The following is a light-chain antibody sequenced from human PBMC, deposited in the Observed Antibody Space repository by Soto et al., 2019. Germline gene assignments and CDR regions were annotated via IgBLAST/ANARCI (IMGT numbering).Light chain of an antibody. V-gene: IGKV3-15*01. CDR1: QSVNAN. Sequence: EVVMTQSPATLSVSPGERATLSCRASQSVNANLAWYQQKPGQAPRLLIHGASNRATGIPARFSGSGFGTVFILPISSLQSEDFAVYYCQQYNTWLWTFGQGTKVEI. CDR2: GAS. CDR3: QQYNTWLWT. J-gene: IGKJ1*01.